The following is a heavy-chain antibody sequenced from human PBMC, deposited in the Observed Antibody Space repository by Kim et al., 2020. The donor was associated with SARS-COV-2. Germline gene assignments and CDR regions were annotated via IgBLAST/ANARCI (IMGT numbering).Heavy chain of an antibody. CDR1: GFSFSSYG. CDR2: ISSNGQSQ. CDR3: VRARFAFFDTNGYSAN. Sequence: GGSLRLSCTASGFSFSSYGMQWVRQVPGKGLQWVGFISSNGQSQFYGDSVKGRFIISRDDSKNTLFLQMNSLRIEDTAIYYCVRARFAFFDTNGYSANWGQGAQVTVTS. J-gene: IGHJ4*02. V-gene: IGHV3-30*03. D-gene: IGHD2-2*03.